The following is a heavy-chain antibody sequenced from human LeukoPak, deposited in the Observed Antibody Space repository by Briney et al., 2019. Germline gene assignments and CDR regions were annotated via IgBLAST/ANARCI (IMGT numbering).Heavy chain of an antibody. CDR3: ARAVYYYDSSGPIDY. CDR1: GFTFSSYS. J-gene: IGHJ4*02. Sequence: PGGSLRLSCAASGFTFSSYSMNWVRQAPGKGLEWVSSISSSSSYIYYADSVKGRFTISRDNAKNSLYLQMNSLRAEDTAVYYCARAVYYYDSSGPIDYWGQGTLVTVSS. V-gene: IGHV3-21*01. D-gene: IGHD3-22*01. CDR2: ISSSSSYI.